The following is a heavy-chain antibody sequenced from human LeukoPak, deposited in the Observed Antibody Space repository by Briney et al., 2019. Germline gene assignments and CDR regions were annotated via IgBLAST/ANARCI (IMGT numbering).Heavy chain of an antibody. V-gene: IGHV1-18*01. D-gene: IGHD3-10*01. CDR3: ARESHVTREDY. J-gene: IGHJ4*02. CDR2: ISANDGNT. CDR1: GYTFTSYG. Sequence: ASVKVSCKASGYTFTSYGISWVRQAPGQGLEWMGWISANDGNTDYPQKLQGRVTMTTDTSTSTAYMELRSLRSDDTAVYYCARESHVTREDYWGQGALVTVSS.